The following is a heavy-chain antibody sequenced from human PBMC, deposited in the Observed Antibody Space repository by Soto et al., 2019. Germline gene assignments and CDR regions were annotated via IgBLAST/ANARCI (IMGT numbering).Heavy chain of an antibody. CDR1: GGSFSGYY. CDR3: ARASMVRGVISPSRDYYYCMDV. D-gene: IGHD3-10*01. CDR2: INHSGST. Sequence: SETLSVTCAVDGGSFSGYYWSWIRQPPGKGLEWIGEINHSGSTNYNPSLKSRVTISVDTSKNQFSLRLSSVTAADTAVYYCARASMVRGVISPSRDYYYCMDVWGKGTTVTVSS. J-gene: IGHJ6*03. V-gene: IGHV4-34*01.